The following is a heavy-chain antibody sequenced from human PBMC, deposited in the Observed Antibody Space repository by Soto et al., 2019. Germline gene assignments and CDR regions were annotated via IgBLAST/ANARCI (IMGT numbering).Heavy chain of an antibody. CDR3: ARNLASVHDY. CDR1: GYPFTSYG. V-gene: IGHV1-18*04. CDR2: INPYNGNT. J-gene: IGHJ4*02. Sequence: ASVKVSCKAAGYPFTSYGISWVRQAPGQGLEWMGWINPYNGNTKYAQKFQGRVTMTTDTSTTTAYVELRSLSHDDTAVYYCARNLASVHDYWGQGSLVTVSS. D-gene: IGHD1-1*01.